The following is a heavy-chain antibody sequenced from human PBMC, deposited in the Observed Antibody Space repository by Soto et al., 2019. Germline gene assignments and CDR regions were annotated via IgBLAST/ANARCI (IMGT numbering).Heavy chain of an antibody. CDR3: ARGDYSSSSGFYFDY. J-gene: IGHJ4*02. CDR1: GGSITNYY. D-gene: IGHD6-6*01. CDR2: IYYSGST. V-gene: IGHV4-59*01. Sequence: SETLSLTCTVSGGSITNYYLSWIRQPPGKGLEWIGYIYYSGSTNYNPSLKSRVTISVDTSKNQFSLKLSSVTAADTAVYYCARGDYSSSSGFYFDYWGQGTMVTVS.